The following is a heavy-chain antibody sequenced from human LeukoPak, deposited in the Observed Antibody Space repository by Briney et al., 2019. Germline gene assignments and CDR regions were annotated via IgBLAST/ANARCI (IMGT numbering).Heavy chain of an antibody. Sequence: PGGSLRLSCTVSGFTVSSNSMSWVRQAPGMGLEWVSFIYSAGSTHYSDSVKGRFTISIDNSKNTLYLQMNSLRVEDTAVYYCARRAGAYSHPYDYWGQGTLVTVSS. J-gene: IGHJ4*02. CDR1: GFTVSSNS. CDR2: IYSAGST. V-gene: IGHV3-53*01. D-gene: IGHD4/OR15-4a*01. CDR3: ARRAGAYSHPYDY.